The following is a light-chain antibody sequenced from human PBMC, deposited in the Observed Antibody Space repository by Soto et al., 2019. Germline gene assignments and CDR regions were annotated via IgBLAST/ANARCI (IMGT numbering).Light chain of an antibody. Sequence: IVLTQSPGTLSSSPGERVTLSCRASESVSTNLAWYQQKAGQAPRLLIYGASTRATGIPARFSGSGSGTEFTLTISGLQSEDFAVYYCQQYSIWRTFGQGTKVDIK. CDR2: GAS. CDR3: QQYSIWRT. CDR1: ESVSTN. J-gene: IGKJ1*01. V-gene: IGKV3-15*01.